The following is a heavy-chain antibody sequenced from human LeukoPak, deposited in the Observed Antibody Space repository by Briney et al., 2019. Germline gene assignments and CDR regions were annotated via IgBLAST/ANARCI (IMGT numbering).Heavy chain of an antibody. V-gene: IGHV3-53*01. CDR3: AKGSGNGYGSGPFDY. CDR1: GFTVSRNY. Sequence: GGSLRLSCAASGFTVSRNYMSWVRQAPGKGLEWVSVIYSGGSTYYADSVKGRFTISRDNSKNTLSLQMSSLRAEDTALYYCAKGSGNGYGSGPFDYWGQGTLVTVSS. D-gene: IGHD3-10*01. J-gene: IGHJ4*02. CDR2: IYSGGST.